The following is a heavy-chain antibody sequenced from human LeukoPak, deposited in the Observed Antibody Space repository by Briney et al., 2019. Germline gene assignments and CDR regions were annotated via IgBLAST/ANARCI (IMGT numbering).Heavy chain of an antibody. J-gene: IGHJ4*02. D-gene: IGHD4-23*01. CDR3: ARDNSNFIDY. V-gene: IGHV1-69*05. CDR1: GGTFSSYA. CDR2: SITILGTA. Sequence: SVKVSCKGSGGTFSSYAISWGRQAPGQGGEWMGGSITILGTANYAQKFQGRVTIPTDESTSTAYMALSSLRSEDTAVYYCARDNSNFIDYWGQGTLVTVSS.